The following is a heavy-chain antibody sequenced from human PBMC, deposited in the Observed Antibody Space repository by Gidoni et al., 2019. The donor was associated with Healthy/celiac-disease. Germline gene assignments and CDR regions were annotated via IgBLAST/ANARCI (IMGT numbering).Heavy chain of an antibody. V-gene: IGHV3-23*04. CDR3: AKDGRLTGCY. Sequence: EVQLVESGGGLVQPGGSLRPSCSSSGFTFSSYAMSWVRQAPGTGVEWVSTISGSGGSTYYADSVKGRFTISRDNSKNTLYLQMNSLRAEDTAVYYCAKDGRLTGCYWGQGTLVTVSS. CDR2: ISGSGGST. D-gene: IGHD7-27*01. J-gene: IGHJ4*02. CDR1: GFTFSSYA.